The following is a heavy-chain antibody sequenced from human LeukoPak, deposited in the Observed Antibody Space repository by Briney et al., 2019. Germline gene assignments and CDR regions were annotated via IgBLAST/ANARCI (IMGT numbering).Heavy chain of an antibody. CDR1: GFTFSDYY. CDR3: ASTLAYCGGDCYPNWFDP. CDR2: ISSSSSYT. V-gene: IGHV3-11*03. Sequence: GGSLRLSCAASGFTFSDYYMSWIRQAPGKGLEWVSYISSSSSYTNYADSVKGRFTISRDNAKNSLYLQMNSLGAEDTAVYYCASTLAYCGGDCYPNWFDPWGQGTLVTVSS. J-gene: IGHJ5*02. D-gene: IGHD2-21*02.